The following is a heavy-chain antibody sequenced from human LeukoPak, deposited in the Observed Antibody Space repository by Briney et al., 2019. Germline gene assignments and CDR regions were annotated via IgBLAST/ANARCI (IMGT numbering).Heavy chain of an antibody. D-gene: IGHD6-19*01. J-gene: IGHJ4*02. CDR3: ARDGTYSSGWYEFDY. V-gene: IGHV1-46*01. CDR1: GYTFTSYY. Sequence: GASVKVSCKASGYTFTSYYMHWVRQAPGHGRELIGIINPSGGSTSYAQKFQGRVTMTRDTSTSTVYMELSSLRSEDTAVYYCARDGTYSSGWYEFDYWGQGTLVTVSS. CDR2: INPSGGST.